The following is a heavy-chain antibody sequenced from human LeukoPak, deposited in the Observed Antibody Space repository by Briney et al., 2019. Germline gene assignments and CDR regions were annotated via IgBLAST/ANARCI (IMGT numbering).Heavy chain of an antibody. Sequence: LEWVAVIWYDGSNKYYADSVKGRFTISRDNSKNTLYLQMNSLRAEDTAVYYCAGYNDGFDYWGQGTLVTVSS. CDR3: AGYNDGFDY. J-gene: IGHJ4*02. D-gene: IGHD1-1*01. CDR2: IWYDGSNK. V-gene: IGHV3-33*01.